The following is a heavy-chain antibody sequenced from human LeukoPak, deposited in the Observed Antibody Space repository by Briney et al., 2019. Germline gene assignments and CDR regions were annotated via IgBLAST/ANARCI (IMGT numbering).Heavy chain of an antibody. D-gene: IGHD3-22*01. CDR2: IFPIFGTA. J-gene: IGHJ6*03. CDR3: AAPGKYYDSSGYSDYYYYMDV. CDR1: VSTFIIYA. V-gene: IGHV1-69*05. Sequence: ASVTLSFNCSVSTFIIYAINWVRHPPAPGQEWMGVIFPIFGTATNSHKFPGRVTITTDESTSTAYMELSSLRSEDTAVYYCAAPGKYYDSSGYSDYYYYMDVWGKGTTVTVSS.